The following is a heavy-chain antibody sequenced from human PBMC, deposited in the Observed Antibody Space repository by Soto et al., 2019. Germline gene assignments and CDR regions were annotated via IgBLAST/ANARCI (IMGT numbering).Heavy chain of an antibody. CDR2: INYSGST. Sequence: TLSLTCTVSGGSINSGGYYWSWIRQHPGKGLEWIGYINYSGSTNYNPSLKSRVIISRDTSKNHLSLNLSSVTAADTAIYYGARDYYHRKVYAYSGQGNLVTV. V-gene: IGHV4-31*03. J-gene: IGHJ4*02. CDR3: ARDYYHRKVYAY. CDR1: GGSINSGGYY. D-gene: IGHD3-10*01.